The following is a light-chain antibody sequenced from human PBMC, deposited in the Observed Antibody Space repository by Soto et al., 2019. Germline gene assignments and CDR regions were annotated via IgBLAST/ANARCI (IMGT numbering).Light chain of an antibody. CDR3: HPSA. V-gene: IGKV1-5*01. CDR1: QTISRW. Sequence: IQVTKTAVALSSYVGDEVTITCRASQTISRWLAWYQQKPGRAPKLLIYDASTLESGVPSRFSGSGSETEFTLTTEELQPDDFATYCCHPSAFGQGTRLEIK. CDR2: DAS. J-gene: IGKJ5*01.